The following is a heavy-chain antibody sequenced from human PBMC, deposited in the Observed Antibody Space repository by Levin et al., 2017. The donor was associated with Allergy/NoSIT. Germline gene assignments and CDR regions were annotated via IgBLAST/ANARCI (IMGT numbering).Heavy chain of an antibody. CDR1: GFTSSTYA. CDR2: ISGSGATT. J-gene: IGHJ6*02. CDR3: AKDRVSDFRSSWGDYYNYAMDV. V-gene: IGHV3-23*01. Sequence: LSLTCAASGFTSSTYAMSWVRQAPGKGLEWVSSISGSGATTYNAYSVRGRITISRDNSKNMVYLQMNSLRAEDTAVYYCAKDRVSDFRSSWGDYYNYAMDVWGQGTTVTVSS. D-gene: IGHD6-13*01.